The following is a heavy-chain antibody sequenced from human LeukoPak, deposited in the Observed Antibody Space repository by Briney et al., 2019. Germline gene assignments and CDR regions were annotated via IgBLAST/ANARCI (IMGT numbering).Heavy chain of an antibody. CDR3: ARVGKAQLLGIDY. CDR2: IYYSGST. CDR1: GGPISSSRYH. Sequence: PSETLSHTCTVSGGPISSSRYHWGWIRQPPGKGLEWIGSIYYSGSTYYHPSPKSRITISVDTPNNPFSLKLSPVTAAATAFYSCARVGKAQLLGIDYWGQGTLVTVSS. V-gene: IGHV4-39*07. J-gene: IGHJ4*02. D-gene: IGHD6-6*01.